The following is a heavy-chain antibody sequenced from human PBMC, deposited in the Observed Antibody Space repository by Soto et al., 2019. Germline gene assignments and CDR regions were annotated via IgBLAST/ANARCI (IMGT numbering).Heavy chain of an antibody. D-gene: IGHD4-17*01. CDR3: ARAGTTVIYGMDV. V-gene: IGHV3-53*01. Sequence: LRLSCAASGFTVSSNYMSWVRQAPGKGLEWVSVIYSGGSTYYADSVKGRFTISRDNSKNTLYLQMNSLRAEDTAVYYCARAGTTVIYGMDVWGQGTTVTVSS. CDR2: IYSGGST. J-gene: IGHJ6*02. CDR1: GFTVSSNY.